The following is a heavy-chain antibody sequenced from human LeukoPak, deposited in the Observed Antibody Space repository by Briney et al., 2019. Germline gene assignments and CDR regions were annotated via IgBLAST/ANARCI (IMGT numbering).Heavy chain of an antibody. J-gene: IGHJ4*02. Sequence: PGGSLRLSCAVSGFTFDDYAMHWVRQAPGKGLEWVSLISGDGGKTYYGDNVKGRFTISRDNSKNSLYLQMNSLRTEDTAFYYCAKEEEYTYGYYYFDNWGQGALVTVSS. CDR2: ISGDGGKT. V-gene: IGHV3-43*02. D-gene: IGHD5-18*01. CDR3: AKEEEYTYGYYYFDN. CDR1: GFTFDDYA.